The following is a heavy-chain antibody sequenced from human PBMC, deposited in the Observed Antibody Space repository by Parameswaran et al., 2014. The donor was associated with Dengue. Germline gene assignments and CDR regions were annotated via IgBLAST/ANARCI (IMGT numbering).Heavy chain of an antibody. CDR3: ARNSSGQDYFDY. Sequence: WIRQPPGKGLEWIGSIYYSGSTYYNPSLKSRVTISVDTSKNQFSLKLSSVTAADTAVYYCARNSSGQDYFDYWGQGTLVTVSS. CDR2: IYYSGST. D-gene: IGHD6-19*01. V-gene: IGHV4-39*01. J-gene: IGHJ4*02.